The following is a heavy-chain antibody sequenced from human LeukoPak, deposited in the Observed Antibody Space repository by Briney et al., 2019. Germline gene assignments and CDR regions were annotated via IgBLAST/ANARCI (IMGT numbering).Heavy chain of an antibody. D-gene: IGHD2-2*01. V-gene: IGHV4-34*01. Sequence: SETLSLTCAVYGGSLSGYYWSWIRQPPGKGLEWIGEINHSGSTNYNPSLKSRVTISVDTSKNQFSLKLSSVTAADTAVYYCASSSRCSSTSCYFSTRTNWFDPWGQGTLVTVSS. CDR1: GGSLSGYY. CDR2: INHSGST. CDR3: ASSSRCSSTSCYFSTRTNWFDP. J-gene: IGHJ5*02.